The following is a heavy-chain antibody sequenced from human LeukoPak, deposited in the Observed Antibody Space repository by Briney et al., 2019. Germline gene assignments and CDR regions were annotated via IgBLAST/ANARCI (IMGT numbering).Heavy chain of an antibody. CDR1: GYTFTSYG. D-gene: IGHD3-22*01. Sequence: ASVKVSCKASGYTFTSYGISWVRQAPGQGLEWMGWISAYNGNTNYAQKLQGRVTMTTDTSTSTAYMELRSLRSDDTAVYYCARPSPDSSGYYLPDYWGHGTLFTVSS. V-gene: IGHV1-18*01. CDR3: ARPSPDSSGYYLPDY. J-gene: IGHJ4*01. CDR2: ISAYNGNT.